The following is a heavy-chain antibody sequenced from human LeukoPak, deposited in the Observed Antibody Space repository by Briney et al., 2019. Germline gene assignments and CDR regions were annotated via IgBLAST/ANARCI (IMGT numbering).Heavy chain of an antibody. D-gene: IGHD2-2*01. V-gene: IGHV1-18*01. CDR1: GYTFTSYG. Sequence: ASVKVSCKASGYTFTSYGISWVRQAPGQGLEWMGWISAYNGNTNYAQKLQGRVTMTTDTSTSTTYMELRSLRSDDTAVYYCATATKGYCSSTSCPPPEYWGQGTLVTVSS. J-gene: IGHJ4*02. CDR2: ISAYNGNT. CDR3: ATATKGYCSSTSCPPPEY.